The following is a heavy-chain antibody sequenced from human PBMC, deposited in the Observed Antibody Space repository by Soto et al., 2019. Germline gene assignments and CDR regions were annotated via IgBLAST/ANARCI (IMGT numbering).Heavy chain of an antibody. D-gene: IGHD3-22*01. CDR3: ARDGTLYDSSAYYYLY. CDR2: ITPMFGTP. V-gene: IGHV1-69*13. CDR1: GGTFSRYT. Sequence: GASVKVSCNASGGTFSRYTITWVRQAPGQGLEWMGGITPMFGTPNYAQKLQGRVTITADESTSTAYMELSSLRSEDTAMYYCARDGTLYDSSAYYYLYWGQGTLVTVSS. J-gene: IGHJ4*02.